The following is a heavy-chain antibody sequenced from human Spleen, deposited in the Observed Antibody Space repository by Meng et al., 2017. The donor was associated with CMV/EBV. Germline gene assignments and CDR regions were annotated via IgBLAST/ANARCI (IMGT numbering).Heavy chain of an antibody. J-gene: IGHJ4*02. CDR1: GFTCTDYY. CDR3: ATLTNYQADY. CDR2: VEPGDDKT. D-gene: IGHD4/OR15-4a*01. Sequence: ISCKVSGFTCTDYYIHWVQQAPGKGLEWMGLVEPGDDKTIYTKKFQGRVTITADTATDTAFMELNNLRSEDTAVYYCATLTNYQADYWGQGTLVTVSS. V-gene: IGHV1-69-2*01.